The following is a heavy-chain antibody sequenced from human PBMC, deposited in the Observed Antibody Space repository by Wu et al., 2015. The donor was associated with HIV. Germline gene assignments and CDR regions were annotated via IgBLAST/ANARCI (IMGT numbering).Heavy chain of an antibody. CDR1: GDTFSRYT. V-gene: IGHV1-69*05. D-gene: IGHD4-23*01. CDR2: FIPVFGTA. J-gene: IGHJ4*02. CDR3: ARSPPMLLRWFDY. Sequence: QVQLLQSGPEVRRPGSSVKVSCKASGDTFSRYTLNWVRQAPGQGLEYMGGFIPVFGTAMYAQKFQGRVTITTDQSTSTAYMELRSLRSDDTAVYYCARSPPMLLRWFDYWGQGTLVTVSS.